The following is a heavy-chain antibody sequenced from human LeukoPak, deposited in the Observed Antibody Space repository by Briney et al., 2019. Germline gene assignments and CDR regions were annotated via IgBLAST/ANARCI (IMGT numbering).Heavy chain of an antibody. CDR2: INHSGST. V-gene: IGHV4-34*01. J-gene: IGHJ4*02. CDR3: ARPRTYYYGSGSRVYYFDY. Sequence: KPSETLSLTCAVYGGSFSGHYWSWIRQPPGKGLEWIGEINHSGSTNYNPSLKSRVTISVDTSKNQFSLKLSSVTAADTAVYYCARPRTYYYGSGSRVYYFDYWGQGTLVTVSS. D-gene: IGHD3-10*01. CDR1: GGSFSGHY.